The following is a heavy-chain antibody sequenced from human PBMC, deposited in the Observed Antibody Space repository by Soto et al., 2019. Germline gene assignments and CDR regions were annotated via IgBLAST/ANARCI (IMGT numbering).Heavy chain of an antibody. J-gene: IGHJ6*02. V-gene: IGHV3-33*01. CDR1: GFTFSSYG. D-gene: IGHD2-2*01. Sequence: QVQLVESGGGVVQPGRSLRLSCAASGFTFSSYGMHWVRQAPGKGLEWVAVIWYDGSNKYYADSVKGRFTISRDNSKNTLYLQMNSLRAEDTAVYYCAREWGYCSSTSCYEIDYYYYGMDVWGQGTTVTVSS. CDR2: IWYDGSNK. CDR3: AREWGYCSSTSCYEIDYYYYGMDV.